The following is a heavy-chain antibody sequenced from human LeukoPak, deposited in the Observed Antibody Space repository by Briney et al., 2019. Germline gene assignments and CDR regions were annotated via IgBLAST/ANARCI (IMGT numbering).Heavy chain of an antibody. J-gene: IGHJ6*03. D-gene: IGHD6-19*01. CDR1: GGSINSNY. CDR2: ISYIGST. V-gene: IGHV4-59*01. Sequence: AETLSLTCGVSGGSINSNYWNWVRQSPRKGLEWIGDISYIGSTHYNPSLESRVTISVDTSDNQFSLTLRFVTAADTSVYYCPRAVTGRDRLPYFYYLDVWGKG. CDR3: PRAVTGRDRLPYFYYLDV.